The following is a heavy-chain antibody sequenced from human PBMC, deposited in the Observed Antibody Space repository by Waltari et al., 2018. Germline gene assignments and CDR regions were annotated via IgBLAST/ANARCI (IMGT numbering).Heavy chain of an antibody. Sequence: QVQLQESGPGLVKPSQTLSLTCTVSGGSISSGSYYWSWIRQPAGKGLEWIGYIYTSGSTNYTPSLKSRVTISVDTSKNQFSLKLSSVTAADTAVYYCARGFRPGAFDIWGQGTMVTVSS. CDR1: GGSISSGSYY. V-gene: IGHV4-61*09. CDR2: IYTSGST. D-gene: IGHD1-1*01. J-gene: IGHJ3*02. CDR3: ARGFRPGAFDI.